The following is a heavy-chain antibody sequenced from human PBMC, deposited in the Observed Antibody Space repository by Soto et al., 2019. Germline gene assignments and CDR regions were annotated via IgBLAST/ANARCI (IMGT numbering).Heavy chain of an antibody. J-gene: IGHJ3*02. CDR1: GFTFSSYA. CDR2: ISYDGSNK. CDR3: ARDTISPTYYYDSSGPGI. V-gene: IGHV3-30-3*01. Sequence: PGGSLRLSCAASGFTFSSYAMHWVRQAPGKGLEWVAVISYDGSNKYYADSVKGRFTISRDNSKNTLYLQMNSLRAEDTAVYYCARDTISPTYYYDSSGPGIWGQGTMVTVSS. D-gene: IGHD3-22*01.